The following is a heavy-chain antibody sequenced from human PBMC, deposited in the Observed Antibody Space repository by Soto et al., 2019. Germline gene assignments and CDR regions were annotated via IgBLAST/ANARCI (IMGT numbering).Heavy chain of an antibody. V-gene: IGHV1-69*13. J-gene: IGHJ6*02. Sequence: SVKVSCNASGGIFISYAISCVRQAPGQGLEWRGGMIPFFGTTYYAQTFKGRATITADESKSTASLELSTLRCADTAVYYCARDLADIVVVVAARNYYYGIDVWGQGTTVTVSS. CDR1: GGIFISYA. CDR2: MIPFFGTT. CDR3: ARDLADIVVVVAARNYYYGIDV. D-gene: IGHD2-15*01.